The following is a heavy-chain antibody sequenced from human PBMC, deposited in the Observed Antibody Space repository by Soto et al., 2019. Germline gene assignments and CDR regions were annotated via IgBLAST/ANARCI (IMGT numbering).Heavy chain of an antibody. Sequence: QVQLVQSGAEEKKPGASVKVSCKASGYTFTSYAMHWVRQAPGQRLEWMGWINAGNGNTKYSQKFQGRVTITRDTSASTAYMERSSLRSEDTAVYYCARDRRYYGMDVWGQGTTGTVSS. CDR3: ARDRRYYGMDV. CDR2: INAGNGNT. V-gene: IGHV1-3*05. CDR1: GYTFTSYA. J-gene: IGHJ6*02.